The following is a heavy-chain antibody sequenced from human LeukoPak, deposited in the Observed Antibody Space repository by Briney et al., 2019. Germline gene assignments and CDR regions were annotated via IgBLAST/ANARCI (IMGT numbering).Heavy chain of an antibody. J-gene: IGHJ5*02. CDR2: ISAYNGNT. Sequence: GESLKISCKGSGYSFTSYGISWVRQAPGQGLEWMGWISAYNGNTNYAQKLQGRVTMTTDTSTSTAYMELRSLRSDDTAVYYCARAQRSYYDWFDPWGQGTLVTVSS. CDR1: GYSFTSYG. V-gene: IGHV1-18*01. CDR3: ARAQRSYYDWFDP. D-gene: IGHD1-26*01.